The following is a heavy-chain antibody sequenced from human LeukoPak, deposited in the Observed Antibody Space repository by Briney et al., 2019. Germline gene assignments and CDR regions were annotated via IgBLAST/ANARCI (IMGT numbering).Heavy chain of an antibody. CDR2: ISGYNGNP. J-gene: IGHJ4*02. CDR1: VYTFTSYG. Sequence: ASVNVSFKSSVYTFTSYGISWVRQAPGQGREGMGWISGYNGNPNYAQKLQGRLTMTTDTYTSTAYMELRSLRSDDTAVYYCARYNWNYNDYWGQGTLVTVSS. V-gene: IGHV1-18*01. D-gene: IGHD1-20*01. CDR3: ARYNWNYNDY.